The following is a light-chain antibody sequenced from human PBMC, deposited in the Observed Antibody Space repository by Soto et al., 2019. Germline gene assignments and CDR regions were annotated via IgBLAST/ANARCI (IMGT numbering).Light chain of an antibody. Sequence: QLVLTQSSSASASLGSSVKLTCTLSSGHSSYIIAWHQQQPGKAPRYLMKLEGCGSYNKGSGVPDRFSGSSSGADRYLTISNLQFEDEADYYCETWDSNTRVFGGGTKLTVL. CDR1: SGHSSYI. CDR3: ETWDSNTRV. CDR2: LEGCGSY. V-gene: IGLV4-60*02. J-gene: IGLJ3*02.